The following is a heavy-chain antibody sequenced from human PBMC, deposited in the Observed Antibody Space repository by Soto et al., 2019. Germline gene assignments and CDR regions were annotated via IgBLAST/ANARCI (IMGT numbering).Heavy chain of an antibody. J-gene: IGHJ4*02. CDR3: AKSMGNYYYGSGSYHPPLF. Sequence: QTGGSLRLSCAASGFTFSSYAMSWVRQAPGKGLEWVSAISGSGGSTYYADSVKGRFTISRDNSKNTLYLQMNSLRAEDTAVYYCAKSMGNYYYGSGSYHPPLFWGQGTLVTVSS. CDR2: ISGSGGST. CDR1: GFTFSSYA. D-gene: IGHD3-10*01. V-gene: IGHV3-23*01.